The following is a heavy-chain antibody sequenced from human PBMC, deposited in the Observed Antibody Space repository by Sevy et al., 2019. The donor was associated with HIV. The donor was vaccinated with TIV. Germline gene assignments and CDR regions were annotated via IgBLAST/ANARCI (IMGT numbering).Heavy chain of an antibody. J-gene: IGHJ4*02. V-gene: IGHV4-38-2*01. D-gene: IGHD3-10*01. Sequence: SETLSLTCAVSGYSISSGYYWGWIRQPPGKGLEWIGSIYHSGSTYYNPSLKSRVTISVDTSKHQFSLKLSSVTAADTAVYYCARLKRGFGDSFDYWGQGTLVTVSS. CDR1: GYSISSGYY. CDR2: IYHSGST. CDR3: ARLKRGFGDSFDY.